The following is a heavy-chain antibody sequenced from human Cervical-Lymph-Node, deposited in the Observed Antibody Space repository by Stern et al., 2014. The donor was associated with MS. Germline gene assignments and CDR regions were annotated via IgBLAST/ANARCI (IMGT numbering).Heavy chain of an antibody. CDR3: ARHSSSSFDWFDP. Sequence: QVQLGQSGAEVKKPGSSVKVSCKASGGTFSSYTISWVRQAPGQGLEWMGRIIPILGIANYAPKFQGRVTITADKSTSTAYMELSSLRSEDTAVYYCARHSSSSFDWFDPWGQGTLVTVSS. V-gene: IGHV1-69*09. D-gene: IGHD6-6*01. CDR1: GGTFSSYT. CDR2: IIPILGIA. J-gene: IGHJ5*02.